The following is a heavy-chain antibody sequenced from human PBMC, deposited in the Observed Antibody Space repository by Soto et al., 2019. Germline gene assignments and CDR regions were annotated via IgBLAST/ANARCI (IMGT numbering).Heavy chain of an antibody. V-gene: IGHV4-39*01. J-gene: IGHJ5*02. D-gene: IGHD6-6*01. Sequence: PSETLSLTCTVSGGSISSSSYYWGWIRQPPGKGLEWIGSIYYSGSTYYNPSLKSRVTISVDTSKNQFSLKLSSVTAADTAVHYCASLGQGSSSPLGWFDPWGQGTLVTVSS. CDR2: IYYSGST. CDR3: ASLGQGSSSPLGWFDP. CDR1: GGSISSSSYY.